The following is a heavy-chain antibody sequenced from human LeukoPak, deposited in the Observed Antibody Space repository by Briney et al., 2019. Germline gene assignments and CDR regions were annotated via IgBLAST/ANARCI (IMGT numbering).Heavy chain of an antibody. Sequence: GGSLRLSCAASGFTFSDYYMSWIRQAPGKGLEWVSYISSSGSAIYYADSVKGRFTISRDNAKNSLYLQMNSLRAEDTAVYYCARPMTTVTTGGAFDIWGQGTMVTVSS. CDR2: ISSSGSAI. V-gene: IGHV3-11*01. CDR3: ARPMTTVTTGGAFDI. D-gene: IGHD4-11*01. J-gene: IGHJ3*02. CDR1: GFTFSDYY.